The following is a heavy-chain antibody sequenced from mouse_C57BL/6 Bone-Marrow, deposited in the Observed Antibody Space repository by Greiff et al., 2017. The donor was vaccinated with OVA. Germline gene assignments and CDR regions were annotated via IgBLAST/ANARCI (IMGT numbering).Heavy chain of an antibody. CDR1: GFSFNTYA. CDR3: VYDSLWFAY. D-gene: IGHD2-4*01. J-gene: IGHJ3*01. CDR2: IRSKSNNYAT. V-gene: IGHV10-1*01. Sequence: EVHLVESGGGLVQPKGSLKLSCAASGFSFNTYAMNWVRQAPGKGLEWVARIRSKSNNYATYYADSVKDRFTISRDDSESMLYLQMNNLKTEDTAMYYCVYDSLWFAYWGQGTLVTVSA.